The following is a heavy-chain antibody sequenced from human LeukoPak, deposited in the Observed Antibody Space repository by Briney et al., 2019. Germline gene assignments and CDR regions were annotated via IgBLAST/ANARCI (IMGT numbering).Heavy chain of an antibody. CDR3: ARGNTAMVSYYFDY. CDR2: IYYSGST. Sequence: SETLSLTCTVSGGSISNYYWSWIRQPPEKGLEWIGYIYYSGSTNYNPSLKSRVTISVDTSKNQFSLKLSSVTAADTAVYYCARGNTAMVSYYFDYWGQGTLVTVSS. D-gene: IGHD5-18*01. CDR1: GGSISNYY. V-gene: IGHV4-59*01. J-gene: IGHJ4*02.